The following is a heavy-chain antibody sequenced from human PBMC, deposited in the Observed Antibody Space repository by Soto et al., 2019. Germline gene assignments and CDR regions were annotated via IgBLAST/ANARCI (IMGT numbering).Heavy chain of an antibody. CDR1: GFTFSSYW. Sequence: GGSLRLSCAASGFTFSSYWMHWVRQAPGKGLVWVSRINSDGSSTSYADSVKGRFTISRDNAKNTLYLQMNSLRAEDTAVYYCVRGGSTSSAWETWFDPWGQGTLVTVSS. D-gene: IGHD2-2*01. V-gene: IGHV3-74*01. CDR3: VRGGSTSSAWETWFDP. J-gene: IGHJ5*02. CDR2: INSDGSST.